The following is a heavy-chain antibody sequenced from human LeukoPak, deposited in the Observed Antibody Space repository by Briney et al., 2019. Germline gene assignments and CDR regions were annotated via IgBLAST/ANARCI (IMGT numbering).Heavy chain of an antibody. CDR1: GGSISSSNW. CDR2: IYHSGST. D-gene: IGHD2-2*01. V-gene: IGHV4-4*02. Sequence: SETLSLTCAVSGGSISSSNWWSWVRQPPGKGLEWIGEIYHSGSTNYNPSLKSRVTISVDKSKNQFSLKLSSVTAADTAVYYCAKDLRRRVWNFVVVVPAAFFDYWGQGTLVTVSS. J-gene: IGHJ4*02. CDR3: AKDLRRRVWNFVVVVPAAFFDY.